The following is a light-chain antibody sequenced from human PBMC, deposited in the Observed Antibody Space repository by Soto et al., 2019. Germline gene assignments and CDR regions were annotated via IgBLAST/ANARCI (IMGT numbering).Light chain of an antibody. J-gene: IGKJ1*01. CDR3: QQYNSYPWT. CDR1: QSISSW. Sequence: DIQMTQSPSTLSASVGDRVTITCRASQSISSWLAWYQQKPGKAPKLLIYKASSLESGVPSRFSGSGSGTDFTLTISSLQPDDFALYYCQQYNSYPWTFGQGTKVEIK. CDR2: KAS. V-gene: IGKV1-5*03.